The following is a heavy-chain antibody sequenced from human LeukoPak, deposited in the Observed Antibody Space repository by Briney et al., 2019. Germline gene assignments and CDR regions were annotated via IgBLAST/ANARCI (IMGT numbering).Heavy chain of an antibody. CDR1: GGTFSSYA. Sequence: ASVKVSCKASGGTFSSYAISWVRQAPGQGLEWMGGIIPIFGTANYAQKFQGRVTITTDESTSTAYMELSSLRSEDTAVYYCAKDPDVGASNAEYFDDWGQETLVTVSS. V-gene: IGHV1-69*05. J-gene: IGHJ4*02. CDR3: AKDPDVGASNAEYFDD. D-gene: IGHD3-16*01. CDR2: IIPIFGTA.